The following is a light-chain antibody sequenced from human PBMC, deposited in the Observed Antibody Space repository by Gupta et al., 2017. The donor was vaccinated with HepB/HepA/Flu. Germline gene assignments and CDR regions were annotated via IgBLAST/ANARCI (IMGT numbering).Light chain of an antibody. CDR2: AAS. Sequence: DIQMTQSPSSLSASVGDRVTITCRASQSISSYLNWYQEKPGKAPKFLIYAASSLQSGVPSRFSGSGYGTDFTLTISSRQPEDFATYYCQQSDSNPRYTFGQGTKLEIK. CDR1: QSISSY. J-gene: IGKJ2*01. V-gene: IGKV1-39*01. CDR3: QQSDSNPRYT.